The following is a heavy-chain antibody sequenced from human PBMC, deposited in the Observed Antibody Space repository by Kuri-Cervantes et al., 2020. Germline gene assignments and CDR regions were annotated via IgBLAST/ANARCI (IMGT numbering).Heavy chain of an antibody. CDR2: IKPDGSEK. Sequence: GESLKISCAASGFTFNNYWMTWVRQAPGKGLEWVANIKPDGSEKYYVDSVKGRFTISRDNAKNSLYLQMNSLRAEDTAVYYCARECGGHPNYFDYWGQGTLVTVSS. CDR1: GFTFNNYW. J-gene: IGHJ4*02. V-gene: IGHV3-7*01. CDR3: ARECGGHPNYFDY. D-gene: IGHD2-21*01.